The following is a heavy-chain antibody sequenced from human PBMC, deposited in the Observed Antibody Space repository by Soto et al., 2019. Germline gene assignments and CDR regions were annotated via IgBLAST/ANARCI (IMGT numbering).Heavy chain of an antibody. J-gene: IGHJ5*02. Sequence: QVQLVQSGAEVKKPGSSVKVSCKASGGTFSSYAISWVRQAPGQGLEWMGGIIPIFGTANYAPKFQGRVTITADESTSTAYMELSSLRSEDTAVYYCARDHGAHDSSGYYWLGWFDPWGQGTLVTVSS. CDR2: IIPIFGTA. CDR1: GGTFSSYA. CDR3: ARDHGAHDSSGYYWLGWFDP. V-gene: IGHV1-69*12. D-gene: IGHD3-22*01.